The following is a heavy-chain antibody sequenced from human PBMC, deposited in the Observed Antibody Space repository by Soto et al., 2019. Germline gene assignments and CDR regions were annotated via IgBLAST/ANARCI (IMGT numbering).Heavy chain of an antibody. J-gene: IGHJ6*02. Sequence: ETLSLTCTVSGGSISSSSYYWGWIRRPPGKGLEWIGSIYYSGSTYYNPSLKSRVTISVDTSKNQFSLKLSSVTAADTAVYYCARRPLYYGMDVWGQGTTV. CDR2: IYYSGST. CDR3: ARRPLYYGMDV. V-gene: IGHV4-39*01. CDR1: GGSISSSSYY.